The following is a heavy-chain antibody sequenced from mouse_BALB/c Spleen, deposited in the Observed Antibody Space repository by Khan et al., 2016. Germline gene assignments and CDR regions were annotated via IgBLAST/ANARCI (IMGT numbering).Heavy chain of an antibody. Sequence: VQLQESGPGLVQPSQSLSITCTVSGFSLTRYGIHWVRQSPGKGLEWLGVIWSGGTTDYNAAFIPRLSISKDNSKSQVFLKMNSLQTNDTAIYYFASTGAYARDYWGQGTSVTVSS. CDR1: GFSLTRYG. CDR3: ASTGAYARDY. J-gene: IGHJ4*01. D-gene: IGHD4-1*02. CDR2: IWSGGTT. V-gene: IGHV2-2*02.